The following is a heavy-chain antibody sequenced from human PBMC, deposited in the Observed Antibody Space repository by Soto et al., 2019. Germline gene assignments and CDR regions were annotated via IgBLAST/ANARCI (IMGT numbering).Heavy chain of an antibody. CDR1: GFTFSSYS. Sequence: EVQLVESGGGLVKPGGSLRLSCAASGFTFSSYSMNWVRQAPGKGLEWVSSISSSSSYIYYADSVKGRFTISRDNAKNSLYLQMTSLRAEDTAVYYCARDCSSTSCSNGMDVWGQGPTVTVSS. V-gene: IGHV3-21*01. CDR3: ARDCSSTSCSNGMDV. J-gene: IGHJ6*02. CDR2: ISSSSSYI. D-gene: IGHD2-2*01.